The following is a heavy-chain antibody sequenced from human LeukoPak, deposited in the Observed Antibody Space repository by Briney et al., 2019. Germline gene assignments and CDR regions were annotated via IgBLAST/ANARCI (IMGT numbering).Heavy chain of an antibody. J-gene: IGHJ4*02. CDR3: ARATPLVVVTATRFDY. CDR1: GGSISSYY. CDR2: IYYSGST. V-gene: IGHV4-59*01. D-gene: IGHD2-21*02. Sequence: PSETLSLTCTVSGGSISSYYWSWIRQPPGKGLEWIGYIYYSGSTNYNPSLKSRVTISVDTSKNQFSLKLSTVTAAETALYYCARATPLVVVTATRFDYWGQGTLVTVSS.